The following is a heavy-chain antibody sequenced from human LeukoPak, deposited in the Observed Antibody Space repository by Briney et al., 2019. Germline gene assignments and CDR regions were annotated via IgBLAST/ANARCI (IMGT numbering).Heavy chain of an antibody. D-gene: IGHD6-13*01. V-gene: IGHV4-38-2*02. CDR2: INHSGST. J-gene: IGHJ4*02. CDR1: GYSISSGYY. CDR3: ARSGYD. Sequence: SETLSLTCTVSGYSISSGYYWGWIRQPPGKGLEWIGEINHSGSTNYNPSLKSRVTISVDTSKNQFSLKLSSVTAADTAVYYCARSGYDWGQGTLVTVSS.